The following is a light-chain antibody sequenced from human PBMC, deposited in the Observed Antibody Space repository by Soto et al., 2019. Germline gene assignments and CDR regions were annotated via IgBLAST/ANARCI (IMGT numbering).Light chain of an antibody. CDR3: QQDYNLPWT. Sequence: PGERVTLSCRASQSVSSSYLTWYQQKPGQAPRLLICGASTRATGIPARFSGRGSGTDFTLTISSLQPEDFAVYYCQQDYNLPWTFGQGTKVDIK. J-gene: IGKJ1*01. CDR1: QSVSSSY. V-gene: IGKV3D-7*01. CDR2: GAS.